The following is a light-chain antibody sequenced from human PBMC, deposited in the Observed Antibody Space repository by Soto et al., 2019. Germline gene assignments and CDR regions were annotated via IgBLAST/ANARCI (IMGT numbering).Light chain of an antibody. CDR2: AAS. J-gene: IGKJ1*01. CDR3: QQSDSTPRT. V-gene: IGKV1-39*01. CDR1: QSISRY. Sequence: DIPMNQSPSSLSASVRDRVTITCRASQSISRYLNWFQQKPGKAPKLLIYAASILQSGVPSRFSGSGSGTDFSLTISSLQPEDFATYYCQQSDSTPRTFGQGTKVEI.